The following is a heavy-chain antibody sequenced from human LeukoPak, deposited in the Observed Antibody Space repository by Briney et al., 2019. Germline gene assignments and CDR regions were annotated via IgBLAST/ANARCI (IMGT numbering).Heavy chain of an antibody. J-gene: IGHJ5*02. CDR3: ARDPGDNWFDP. Sequence: GASVKVSCKASGYTFTSYYMHWVRQAPGQGLEWMGIINPSGGSTSYAQKFQGRVTMTRDMSTSTAYMELSSLRSEDTAVYYCARDPGDNWFDPWGQGTLVTVSS. V-gene: IGHV1-46*01. D-gene: IGHD2-21*01. CDR1: GYTFTSYY. CDR2: INPSGGST.